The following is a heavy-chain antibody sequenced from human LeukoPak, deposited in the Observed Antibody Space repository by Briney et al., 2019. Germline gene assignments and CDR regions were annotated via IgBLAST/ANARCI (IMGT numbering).Heavy chain of an antibody. CDR2: IYSGGST. Sequence: GGSLRLSCAASGFTVSSNYMSWVRQAPGKGLEWVSVIYSGGSTYYADSVKGRFTISRDNSKNTLYLQMNSLRAEDTAVYYCARWGYCSGGSCYGGFDYWGQGTLVTVSS. CDR3: ARWGYCSGGSCYGGFDY. J-gene: IGHJ4*02. CDR1: GFTVSSNY. D-gene: IGHD2-15*01. V-gene: IGHV3-66*01.